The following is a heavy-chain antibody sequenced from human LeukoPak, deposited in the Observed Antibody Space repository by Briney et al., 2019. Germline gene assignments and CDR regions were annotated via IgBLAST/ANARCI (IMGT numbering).Heavy chain of an antibody. CDR2: ISTYNGNT. J-gene: IGHJ4*02. CDR3: ARDLSGGKLRYFDWLPPDY. Sequence: ASVKVSCKASGDTFTSYGLNWVRQAPGQGPEWMGWISTYNGNTNYAQKLQGRVTVTRDTSTSTVYMELSSLRSEDTAVYYCARDLSGGKLRYFDWLPPDYWGQGTLVTVSS. D-gene: IGHD3-9*01. CDR1: GDTFTSYG. V-gene: IGHV1-18*01.